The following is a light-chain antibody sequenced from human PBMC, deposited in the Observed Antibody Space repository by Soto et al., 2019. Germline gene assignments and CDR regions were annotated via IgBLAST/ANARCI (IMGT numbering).Light chain of an antibody. CDR2: EGS. V-gene: IGLV2-23*01. CDR3: CSYAGSSTSWV. J-gene: IGLJ3*02. CDR1: SSDVGNYNL. Sequence: QSVLTQPASMSGSPGQSITISCTGTSSDVGNYNLVSWYQQHPGKAPKLMIYEGSKRPSGVSNRFSGAKSGNTASLTISGLQAEDEADYYCCSYAGSSTSWVFGGGTKLTVL.